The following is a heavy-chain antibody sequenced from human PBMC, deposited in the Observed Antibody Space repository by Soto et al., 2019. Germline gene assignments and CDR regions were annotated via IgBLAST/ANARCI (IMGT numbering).Heavy chain of an antibody. CDR1: GGSISSGGYS. V-gene: IGHV4-30-2*01. CDR2: IYHSGST. J-gene: IGHJ5*02. Sequence: SETLSLTCAVSGGSISSGGYSWSWIRQPPGKGLECVGYIYHSGSTYYNPSLKSRVTISVDRSKNQFSLKLSSVTAADTAVYYCARVPDRWGQGTMGTVSS. D-gene: IGHD2-2*01. CDR3: ARVPDR.